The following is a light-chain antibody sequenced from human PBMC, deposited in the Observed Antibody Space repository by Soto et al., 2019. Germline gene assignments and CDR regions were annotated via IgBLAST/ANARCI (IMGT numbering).Light chain of an antibody. Sequence: DIQMTQSPSTLSASVGDSVTITGRASQSISTWLAWYQQKPGKAPKVLIYGASSLESGVPSSFSGSGSGTEFTLTISSLQPDDFATYYCQQYTNYLTFGPGTKVDIK. J-gene: IGKJ3*01. CDR1: QSISTW. CDR3: QQYTNYLT. CDR2: GAS. V-gene: IGKV1-5*01.